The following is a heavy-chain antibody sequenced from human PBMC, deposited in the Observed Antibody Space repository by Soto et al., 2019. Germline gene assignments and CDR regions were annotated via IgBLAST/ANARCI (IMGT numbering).Heavy chain of an antibody. D-gene: IGHD3-3*01. V-gene: IGHV3-74*01. J-gene: IGHJ6*02. CDR2: INSDGSST. CDR3: ARDTAYYDFWSGYYYYYYYGMDV. Sequence: PGGSLRLSCAASGFTFSSYWMHWVRQAPGKGLVWVSRINSDGSSTSYADSVKGRFTISRDNAKNTLYLQMNSLRAEDTAVYYYARDTAYYDFWSGYYYYYYYGMDVWGQGTTVTVSS. CDR1: GFTFSSYW.